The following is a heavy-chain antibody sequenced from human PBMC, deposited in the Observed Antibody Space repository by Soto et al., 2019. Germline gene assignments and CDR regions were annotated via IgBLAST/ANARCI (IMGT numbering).Heavy chain of an antibody. J-gene: IGHJ6*02. Sequence: PCWSLTVPCGASAVTCGTDALSWVCQARVKGLEWVSAISGSGGSTYYADSVKGRFTISRDNSKNTLYLQMNSLRAEDTAVYYCAKARDQWLVLWTRDAWDQGTTVTVSS. D-gene: IGHD6-19*01. CDR1: AVTCGTDA. V-gene: IGHV3-23*01. CDR3: AKARDQWLVLWTRDA. CDR2: ISGSGGST.